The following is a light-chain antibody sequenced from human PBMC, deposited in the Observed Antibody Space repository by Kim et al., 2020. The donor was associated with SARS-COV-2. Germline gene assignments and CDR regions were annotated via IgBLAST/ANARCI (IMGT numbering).Light chain of an antibody. CDR2: AAS. J-gene: IGKJ1*01. Sequence: SASVGDRVTFACRASQGISNYLSWYQQKPGGVPNLLIYAASTLQSGVPSRFSGSGSGTDFTLTISGLQPEDVATYYCQKSDSAARTFGQGTKVDI. CDR1: QGISNY. V-gene: IGKV1-27*01. CDR3: QKSDSAART.